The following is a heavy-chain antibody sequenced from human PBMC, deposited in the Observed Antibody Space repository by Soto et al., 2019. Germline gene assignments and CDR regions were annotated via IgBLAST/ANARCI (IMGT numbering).Heavy chain of an antibody. CDR3: AKDLEGYCSSTSCYTYFGLDL. D-gene: IGHD2-2*01. CDR1: GFTFSSYV. Sequence: QVQLVESGGGVVQPGRSLRLSCAASGFTFSSYVMHWVRQAPGKGLEWVAVISYDGSNKYYADSVKGRFTISRDNSKHTLFLQMNSLRPEDTAVYYCAKDLEGYCSSTSCYTYFGLDLWGQGTTVTVSS. J-gene: IGHJ6*02. V-gene: IGHV3-30*18. CDR2: ISYDGSNK.